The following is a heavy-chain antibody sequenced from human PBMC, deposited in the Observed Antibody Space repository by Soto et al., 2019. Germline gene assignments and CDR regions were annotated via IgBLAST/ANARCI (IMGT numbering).Heavy chain of an antibody. CDR3: ARNRGLTKTRYCSGGSCSSPPPY. V-gene: IGHV1-8*01. J-gene: IGHJ4*02. CDR1: GYTFTSYD. D-gene: IGHD2-15*01. CDR2: MNPNSGNT. Sequence: ASVKVSCKASGYTFTSYDINWVRQATGQGLEWMGWMNPNSGNTGYAQKFQGRVTMTRNTSISTAYMELSSLRSEDTAVYYCARNRGLTKTRYCSGGSCSSPPPYWGQGTLVTVSS.